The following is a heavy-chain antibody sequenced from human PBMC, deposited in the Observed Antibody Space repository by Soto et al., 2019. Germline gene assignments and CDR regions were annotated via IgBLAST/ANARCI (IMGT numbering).Heavy chain of an antibody. CDR3: AKRLLRGTTLSVLDY. J-gene: IGHJ4*02. Sequence: GGSLRLSCAASGFTFSSFGMHWVRQAPGEGLEWVALLSYDGSKEYYADSVKGRFSVSRDNSKNTLYLQMNSLRVEDTAVYFCAKRLLRGTTLSVLDYWGRGTLVTASS. D-gene: IGHD4-17*01. CDR2: LSYDGSKE. V-gene: IGHV3-30*18. CDR1: GFTFSSFG.